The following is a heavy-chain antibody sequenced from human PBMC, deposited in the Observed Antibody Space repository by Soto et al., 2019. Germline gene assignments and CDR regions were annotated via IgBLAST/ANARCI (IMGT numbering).Heavy chain of an antibody. J-gene: IGHJ4*02. D-gene: IGHD2-21*01. CDR2: FDPEDGET. V-gene: IGHV1-24*01. CDR3: ARDGRVITYYYFDY. CDR1: GYTLTELS. Sequence: ASVKVSCKVSGYTLTELSMHWVRQAPGKGLEWMGGFDPEDGETIYAQKLQGRVTITRDTSTSTAYMELSSLRSEDTAVYYCARDGRVITYYYFDYWGQGTLVTVSS.